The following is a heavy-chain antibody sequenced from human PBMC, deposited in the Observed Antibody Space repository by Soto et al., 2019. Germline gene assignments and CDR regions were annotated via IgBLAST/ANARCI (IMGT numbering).Heavy chain of an antibody. V-gene: IGHV1-2*02. D-gene: IGHD3-3*01. CDR2: INPNSGGT. CDR1: GYTFTGYY. CDR3: AREPYYDFWSGYYKRPAFDY. Sequence: ASVKVSCKTSGYTFTGYYMHGVRQAPGKGLEWVGWINPNSGGTNYAQKFQGRVTMTRDTSISTAYMELSRLRSDETAVYYCAREPYYDFWSGYYKRPAFDYWGQGTPVTVS. J-gene: IGHJ4*02.